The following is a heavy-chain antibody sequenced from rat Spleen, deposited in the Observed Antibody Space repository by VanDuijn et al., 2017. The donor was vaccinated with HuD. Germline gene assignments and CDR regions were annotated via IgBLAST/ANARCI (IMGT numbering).Heavy chain of an antibody. J-gene: IGHJ3*01. Sequence: EVQLVESDGGLVQPGRSLKLSCAASGFTFSNYYMAWVRQAPTKGLEWVASITNTGGSTFYPDSVKGRFTISRDNAKTTLYLQMNSLRSEDTATYYCSRDNFDGTYYYGFAYWGQGTLVTVSS. D-gene: IGHD1-12*02. CDR2: ITNTGGST. CDR3: SRDNFDGTYYYGFAY. CDR1: GFTFSNYY. V-gene: IGHV5-27*01.